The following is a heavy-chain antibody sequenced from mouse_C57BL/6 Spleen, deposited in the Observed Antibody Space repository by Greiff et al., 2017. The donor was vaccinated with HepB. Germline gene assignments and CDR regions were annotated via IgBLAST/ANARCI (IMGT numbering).Heavy chain of an antibody. Sequence: EVKLVDSGEGLVKPGGSLKLSCAASGFTFSSYAMSWVRQTPEKRLEWVAYISSGGDYIYYADTVKGRFTISRDNARNTLYLQMSSLKSEDTAMYYCTRDNWDDAMDYWGQGTSVTVSS. CDR2: ISSGGDYI. CDR1: GFTFSSYA. J-gene: IGHJ4*01. CDR3: TRDNWDDAMDY. V-gene: IGHV5-9-1*02. D-gene: IGHD4-1*01.